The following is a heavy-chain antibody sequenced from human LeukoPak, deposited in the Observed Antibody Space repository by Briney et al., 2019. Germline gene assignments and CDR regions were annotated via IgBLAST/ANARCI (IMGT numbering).Heavy chain of an antibody. J-gene: IGHJ4*02. Sequence: GGSLRLSCVASGFPFSSYWMTWVRQAPGKGLEWVSAISGSGGSTYYADSVKGRFTISRDNSKNTLYLQMNSLRAEDTAVYYCVLDQKTTTRSWVTEFDYWGQGTLVTVSS. CDR2: ISGSGGST. V-gene: IGHV3-23*01. D-gene: IGHD4-17*01. CDR3: VLDQKTTTRSWVTEFDY. CDR1: GFPFSSYW.